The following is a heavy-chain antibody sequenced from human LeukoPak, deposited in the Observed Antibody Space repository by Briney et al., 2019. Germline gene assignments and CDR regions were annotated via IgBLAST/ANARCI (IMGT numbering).Heavy chain of an antibody. J-gene: IGHJ4*02. CDR2: ISGSGGST. V-gene: IGHV3-23*01. D-gene: IGHD3-3*01. Sequence: GGSLRLSCAASGFTFSSYAMSWVRQAPGKGLEWVSAISGSGGSTYYADSVKGRFTITRDNSKNTLYLQMNSLRAEDTAVYYCAKDQFGVGTGDYWGQGTLVTVSS. CDR3: AKDQFGVGTGDY. CDR1: GFTFSSYA.